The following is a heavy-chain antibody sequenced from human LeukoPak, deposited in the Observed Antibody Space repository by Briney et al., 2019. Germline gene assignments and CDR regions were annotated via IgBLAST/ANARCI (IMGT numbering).Heavy chain of an antibody. CDR3: ARLGSVAMPFDY. Sequence: ASVKVSCKASGYTFTGYYMHWVRQAPGQGLEWMGWINPNSGGTNYAQKFQGRVTMTRDTSNSTASLELSRLSSEDTAVYYCARLGSVAMPFDYWGQGTLVTVSS. V-gene: IGHV1-2*02. D-gene: IGHD2-2*01. J-gene: IGHJ4*02. CDR1: GYTFTGYY. CDR2: INPNSGGT.